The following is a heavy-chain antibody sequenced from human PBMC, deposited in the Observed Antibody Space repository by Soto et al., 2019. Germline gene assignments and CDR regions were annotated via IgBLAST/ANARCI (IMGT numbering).Heavy chain of an antibody. V-gene: IGHV3-30*18. Sequence: PGGSLRLSCAASGSTFSSYGMHWVRQAPGKGLEWVAVISYDGSNKYYADSVKGRFTISRDNSKNTLYLQMNSLRAEDTAVYYCAKDSYDSSGYYPQPLDYWGQGTLVTVSS. CDR1: GSTFSSYG. CDR3: AKDSYDSSGYYPQPLDY. CDR2: ISYDGSNK. J-gene: IGHJ4*02. D-gene: IGHD3-22*01.